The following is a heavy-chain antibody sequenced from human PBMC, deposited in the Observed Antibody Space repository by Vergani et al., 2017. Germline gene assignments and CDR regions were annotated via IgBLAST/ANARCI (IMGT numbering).Heavy chain of an antibody. CDR1: GYTFTSYY. J-gene: IGHJ6*02. CDR2: INPSGGST. CDR3: ARAYQRKGPGIAAAGTVWFYYYYGMDV. D-gene: IGHD6-13*01. Sequence: QVQLVQSGAEVKKPGASVKVSCKASGYTFTSYYMHWVRQAPGQGLEWMGIINPSGGSTSYAQKFQGRVTMTRDTSTSTVYMELSSLRSEYTAMYYCARAYQRKGPGIAAAGTVWFYYYYGMDVWGQGTTVTVSS. V-gene: IGHV1-46*03.